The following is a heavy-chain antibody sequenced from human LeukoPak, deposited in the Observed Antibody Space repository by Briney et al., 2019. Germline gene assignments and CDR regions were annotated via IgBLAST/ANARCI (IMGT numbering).Heavy chain of an antibody. V-gene: IGHV4-59*01. CDR3: ASQRYYDSSGYPSLIYYFDY. CDR2: IYYSGST. D-gene: IGHD3-22*01. Sequence: SETLSLTCTVSGGSISSYYWSWLRQPPGKGLEWIGYIYYSGSTNYNPSLMSRVTISVDTSKNQFSLKLSSVTAADTAVYYCASQRYYDSSGYPSLIYYFDYWGQGTLVTVSS. CDR1: GGSISSYY. J-gene: IGHJ4*02.